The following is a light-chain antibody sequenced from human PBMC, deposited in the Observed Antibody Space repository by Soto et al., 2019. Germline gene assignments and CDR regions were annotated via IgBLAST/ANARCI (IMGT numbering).Light chain of an antibody. J-gene: IGLJ3*02. CDR3: QSYYSSYWV. CDR2: EDN. CDR1: SGSIASNY. Sequence: NFMLTQPHSVSESPGKTVTISCTRSSGSIASNYVQWYQQRPGSAPTTVIYEDNQRPSGVPDRFSGSIDSSSNSASLTISGLKTEDEADYYCQSYYSSYWVFGGGTKLTVL. V-gene: IGLV6-57*03.